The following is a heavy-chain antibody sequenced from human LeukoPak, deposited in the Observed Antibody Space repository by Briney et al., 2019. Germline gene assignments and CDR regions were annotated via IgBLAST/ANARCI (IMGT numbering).Heavy chain of an antibody. D-gene: IGHD3-3*01. V-gene: IGHV1-2*02. CDR3: ARVNYDPDPYYYYYYYMDV. J-gene: IGHJ6*03. Sequence: ASVKVSCKASGYTFTGYYMHWGRQAPGEGGEWMGWINLNSGGTNYAQKFQGRVIMTRDTSISTAHRGRRSLRSDATAVYYCARVNYDPDPYYYYYYYMDVWGKGTTVTVSS. CDR1: GYTFTGYY. CDR2: INLNSGGT.